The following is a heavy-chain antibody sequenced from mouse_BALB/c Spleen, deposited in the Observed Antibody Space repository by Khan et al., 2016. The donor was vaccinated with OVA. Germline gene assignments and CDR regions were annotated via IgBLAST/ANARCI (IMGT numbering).Heavy chain of an antibody. J-gene: IGHJ3*01. CDR2: INPSSGYT. D-gene: IGHD2-14*01. CDR1: GYTFTSYT. Sequence: QVQLKESGAELARPGASVKMSCKASGYTFTSYTIHWIKQRPGQGLEWIGYINPSSGYTNYNQKFKDKATLTADKSSTTAYMQLSRLTSDDSAVFYCARDGAYYRNDGWFAYGGQETLVTVSA. V-gene: IGHV1-4*01. CDR3: ARDGAYYRNDGWFAY.